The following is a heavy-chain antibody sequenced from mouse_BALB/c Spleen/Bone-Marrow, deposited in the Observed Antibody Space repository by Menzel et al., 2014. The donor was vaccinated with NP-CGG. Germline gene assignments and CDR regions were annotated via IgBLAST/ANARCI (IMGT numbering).Heavy chain of an antibody. J-gene: IGHJ2*01. CDR2: IYPFNGGT. D-gene: IGHD1-1*01. Sequence: EVKLMELGPELVKSGTSVKISCKASGYTFTDYNMHCVKQSHGKSLEWIGYIYPFNGGTDYNQKFKSKATMTVDKSSSTEYMELRNLTSEDSAVYYCARGSYFDYWGQGTTLTVSS. V-gene: IGHV1S29*02. CDR1: GYTFTDYN. CDR3: ARGSYFDY.